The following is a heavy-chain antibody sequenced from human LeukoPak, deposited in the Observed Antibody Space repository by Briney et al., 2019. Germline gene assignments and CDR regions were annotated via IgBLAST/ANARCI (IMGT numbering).Heavy chain of an antibody. CDR3: ARRGDTPMSLDH. CDR2: LSNSGNK. Sequence: GGSLRLSCAASGFTFSSYGMNWVRQAPGKGLEWVSYLSNSGNKHYSQSVKGRLTIARDNAKNTQYLQMDGLRTEDTAVYYCARRGDTPMSLDHWGQGILVTVAS. CDR1: GFTFSSYG. J-gene: IGHJ4*02. V-gene: IGHV3-48*01. D-gene: IGHD5-18*01.